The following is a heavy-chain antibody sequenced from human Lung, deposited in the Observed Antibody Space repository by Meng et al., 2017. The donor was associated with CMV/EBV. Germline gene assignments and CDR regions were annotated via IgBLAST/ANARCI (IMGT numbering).Heavy chain of an antibody. J-gene: IGHJ4*02. CDR3: ARDRGSLWFGEVDY. CDR2: ISYDGSNK. Sequence: GGSLRLXXAASGFTFSSYAMHWVRQAPGKGLEWVAVISYDGSNKYYADSVKGRFTISRDNSKNTLYLQMNSMRAEDTAVYYCARDRGSLWFGEVDYWGQGTLVXVSS. D-gene: IGHD3-10*01. CDR1: GFTFSSYA. V-gene: IGHV3-30*04.